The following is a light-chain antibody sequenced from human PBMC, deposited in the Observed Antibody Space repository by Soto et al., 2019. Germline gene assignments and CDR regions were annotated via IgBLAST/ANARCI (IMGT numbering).Light chain of an antibody. Sequence: EIVLTQSPATLSLSPGERATLSCRASQSVYTYLAWYQQKPGQAPRLLIYDASNRATGIPARFSGSGSGTDFTLTISSLEPEDFVVYYCQQRNNWPPSITFGQGTRLEI. CDR1: QSVYTY. CDR2: DAS. CDR3: QQRNNWPPSIT. V-gene: IGKV3-11*01. J-gene: IGKJ5*01.